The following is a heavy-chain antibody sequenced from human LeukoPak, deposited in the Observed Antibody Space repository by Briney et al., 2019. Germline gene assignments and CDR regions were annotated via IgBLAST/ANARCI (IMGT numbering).Heavy chain of an antibody. D-gene: IGHD5-12*01. CDR2: IYSGGST. V-gene: IGHV3-66*02. Sequence: GGSLRLSCAASGFTVSSNYMSWVRQAPGEGLEWGSVIYSGGSTYYADSVKGRFTISRDNSKDTLYLQMNSLRGEDTAVYYCARAPVGATIYFYDYWGQGTLVTVSS. J-gene: IGHJ4*02. CDR3: ARAPVGATIYFYDY. CDR1: GFTVSSNY.